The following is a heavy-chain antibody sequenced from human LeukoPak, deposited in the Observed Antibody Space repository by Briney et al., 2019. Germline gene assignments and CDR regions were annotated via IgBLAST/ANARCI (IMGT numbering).Heavy chain of an antibody. V-gene: IGHV3-74*01. CDR3: ARSRTTVTKDALDY. CDR1: GFTFSSYW. Sequence: GGSLRLSCAASGFTFSSYWMHWVRQAPGKGLVWVSRINTDGSSTSSADSVKGRFTISRDNAKNSLYLQMNSLRAEDTAVYYCARSRTTVTKDALDYWGQGTLVTVSS. J-gene: IGHJ4*02. D-gene: IGHD4-17*01. CDR2: INTDGSST.